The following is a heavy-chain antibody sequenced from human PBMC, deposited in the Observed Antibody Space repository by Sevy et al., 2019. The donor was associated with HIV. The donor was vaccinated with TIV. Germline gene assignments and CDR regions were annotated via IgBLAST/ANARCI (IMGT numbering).Heavy chain of an antibody. Sequence: GGSLRLSCATSGFTFSSYGMHWVRQAPGKGLEWVSLIWFHGTKEYYSDSVKGRVTVSRDNSKNTLYLQLTSLRPEDTAVYYCARGRGVAGTRDFDYWGQGTLVTVSS. D-gene: IGHD6-19*01. CDR1: GFTFSSYG. J-gene: IGHJ4*02. V-gene: IGHV3-33*01. CDR2: IWFHGTKE. CDR3: ARGRGVAGTRDFDY.